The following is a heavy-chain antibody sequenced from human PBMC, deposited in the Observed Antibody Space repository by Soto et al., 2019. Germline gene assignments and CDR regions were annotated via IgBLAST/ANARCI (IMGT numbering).Heavy chain of an antibody. D-gene: IGHD3-10*01. CDR3: ARMKSDYYGSGYGRFDP. CDR2: IYYSGST. CDR1: GGSISSSSFH. Sequence: SETLSLTCTVSGGSISSSSFHWGWIRQPPGKGLEWIGSIYYSGSTYYSPSLKSRVTISVDTSKNQFSLKLSSVTAADTAVYYCARMKSDYYGSGYGRFDPWGQGTLVTVSS. V-gene: IGHV4-39*07. J-gene: IGHJ5*02.